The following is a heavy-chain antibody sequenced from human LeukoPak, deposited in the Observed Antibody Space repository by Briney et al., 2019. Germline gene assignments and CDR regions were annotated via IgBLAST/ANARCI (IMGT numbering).Heavy chain of an antibody. J-gene: IGHJ3*02. CDR1: GFTFSSYS. D-gene: IGHD3-22*01. CDR2: ISSSSYI. V-gene: IGHV3-21*01. CDR3: ARVEYYYDSSADPDAFDI. Sequence: PGGSLRLSCAASGFTFSSYSMNWVRQAPGKGLEWVSSISSSSYIYYADSVKGRFTISRDNAKNSLYLQMNSLRAEDTAVYYCARVEYYYDSSADPDAFDIWGQGTMVTVSS.